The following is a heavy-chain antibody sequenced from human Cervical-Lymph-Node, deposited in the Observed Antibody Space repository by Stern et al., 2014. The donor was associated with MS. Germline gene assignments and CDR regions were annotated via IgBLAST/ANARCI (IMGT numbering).Heavy chain of an antibody. V-gene: IGHV3-9*01. CDR3: AKGNAILDD. J-gene: IGHJ4*02. Sequence: EVHLVESGGGLVQPGRSLRLSCSGSGFTFDDHALHWVRQPPGKGLEWVSGISWNSVGIGYGESVKGRFTISRDNAKNSVYLQMNSLRAEDTALYYCAKGNAILDDWGQGTMVTVSS. CDR1: GFTFDDHA. CDR2: ISWNSVGI.